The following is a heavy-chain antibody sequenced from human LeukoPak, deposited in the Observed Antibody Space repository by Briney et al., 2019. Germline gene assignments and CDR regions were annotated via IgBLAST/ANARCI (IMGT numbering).Heavy chain of an antibody. CDR1: GGSISSSSYY. V-gene: IGHV4-39*01. J-gene: IGHJ4*02. Sequence: SETLSLTCTVSGGSISSSSYYWGWIRQPPGKGLEWIGSIYYSGGTYYNPSLKSRVTISVDTSKNQFSLKLSSVTAADTAVYYCARRGFDYWGQGTLVTVSS. CDR2: IYYSGGT. CDR3: ARRGFDY.